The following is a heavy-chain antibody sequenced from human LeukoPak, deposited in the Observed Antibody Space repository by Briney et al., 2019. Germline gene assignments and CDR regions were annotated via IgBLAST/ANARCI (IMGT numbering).Heavy chain of an antibody. Sequence: SETLSLTCAVSGGSISSSNWWSWVRQPPGKGLEWIGEIYHSGSTSYNPSLKSRVTISVDTSKNQFSLKLSSVTAADTAVYYCARYGTHSSSYGYYYYGMDVWGQGTTVTVSS. CDR2: IYHSGST. V-gene: IGHV4-4*02. CDR1: GGSISSSNW. J-gene: IGHJ6*02. CDR3: ARYGTHSSSYGYYYYGMDV. D-gene: IGHD6-6*01.